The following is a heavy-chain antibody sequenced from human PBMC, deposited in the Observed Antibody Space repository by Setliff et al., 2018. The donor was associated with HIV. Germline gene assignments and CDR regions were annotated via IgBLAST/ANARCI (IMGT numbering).Heavy chain of an antibody. Sequence: TLSLTCAVSDYSISSGSYWGWIRQPPGKGLEWIGSIYHSGNTYYNPSLKSRVTLSVDTSKNQFSLKLSSVTAADTAVYYCASSSPGYYDILTGYYEGYYFDYWGQGTLVTVSS. CDR2: IYHSGNT. V-gene: IGHV4-38-2*01. D-gene: IGHD3-9*01. CDR3: ASSSPGYYDILTGYYEGYYFDY. J-gene: IGHJ4*02. CDR1: DYSISSGSY.